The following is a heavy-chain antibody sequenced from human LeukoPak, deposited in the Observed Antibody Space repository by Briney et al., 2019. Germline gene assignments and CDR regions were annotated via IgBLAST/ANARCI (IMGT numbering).Heavy chain of an antibody. CDR3: ARGGGSYRY. CDR1: GFTFSGYW. D-gene: IGHD1-26*01. CDR2: IKQDGSEK. Sequence: GGSLRLSCAASGFTFSGYWMSWVRQAPGKGLEWVANIKQDGSEKYYVDSVKGRFTISRDNAKNSLYLQMNSLRAEDTAVYYCARGGGSYRYWGQGTLVTVSS. V-gene: IGHV3-7*04. J-gene: IGHJ4*02.